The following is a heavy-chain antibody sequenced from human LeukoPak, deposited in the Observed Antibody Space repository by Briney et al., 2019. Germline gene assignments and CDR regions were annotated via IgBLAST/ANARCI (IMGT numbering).Heavy chain of an antibody. CDR2: TSSYNGNT. Sequence: ASVKVSCKASGGTFSSYAISWVRQAPGQGLEWMGWTSSYNGNTNYAQKFQGRVTMTTDTSTSTAYMELRSLTSDDTAVYYCARDRQGGYWGQGTLVTVSS. CDR1: GGTFSSYA. V-gene: IGHV1-18*01. J-gene: IGHJ4*02. CDR3: ARDRQGGY.